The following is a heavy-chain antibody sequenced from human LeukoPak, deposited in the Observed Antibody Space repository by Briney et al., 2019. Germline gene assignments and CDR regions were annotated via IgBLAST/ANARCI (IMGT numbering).Heavy chain of an antibody. Sequence: GGSLRLSCAASGFTFSRHAMSWVRRAPGKGLEWVSVIVGSGVDTYYADSVKGRFTISRDNSKNTLYVQMNSLGAEDTAVYYCAKGPDDSSNYLFDYWGQGTLVTVSS. D-gene: IGHD4-11*01. V-gene: IGHV3-23*01. CDR3: AKGPDDSSNYLFDY. CDR2: IVGSGVDT. CDR1: GFTFSRHA. J-gene: IGHJ4*02.